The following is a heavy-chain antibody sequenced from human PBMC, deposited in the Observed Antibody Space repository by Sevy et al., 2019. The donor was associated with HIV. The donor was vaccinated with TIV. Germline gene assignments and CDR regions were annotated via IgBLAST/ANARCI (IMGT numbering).Heavy chain of an antibody. V-gene: IGHV5-51*01. CDR1: GYTFTNYW. Sequence: GESLKISCRGSGYTFTNYWIGWVRQMPGKGLEWMGIIYPADSDTRYSPSFQGQVTISADKSISTAYLQWTSLKASDTAIYYCERHLTLRTYRENRFEPWGQGTLVTVSS. CDR3: ERHLTLRTYRENRFEP. CDR2: IYPADSDT. J-gene: IGHJ5*02.